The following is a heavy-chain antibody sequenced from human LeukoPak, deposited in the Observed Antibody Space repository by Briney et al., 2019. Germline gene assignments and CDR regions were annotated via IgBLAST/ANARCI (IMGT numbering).Heavy chain of an antibody. D-gene: IGHD2-15*01. V-gene: IGHV3-48*04. J-gene: IGHJ6*02. CDR2: ISSSGTTI. CDR1: GFTFSSYS. Sequence: PGGSLRLSCAASGFTFSSYSMNWVRQAPGKGLEWISYISSSGTTIHYADSVKGRFTVSRDNGEHSLYLQMSSLRAEDTAVYYCARDRGIFTRYYYAMDVWGQGTTVTVSS. CDR3: ARDRGIFTRYYYAMDV.